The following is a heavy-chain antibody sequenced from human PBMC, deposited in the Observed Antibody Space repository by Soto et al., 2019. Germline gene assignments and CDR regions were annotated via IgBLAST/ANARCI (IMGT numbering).Heavy chain of an antibody. CDR3: ARRQVAAGSLNYYGMDV. CDR1: GESFSAYY. Sequence: SETLSLTCAVYGESFSAYYWSWIRQPPGKGLEWIGEINHSGSTNYNPSLKSRVTISVDTSKNQFSLRLSSVTAADTAVYYCARRQVAAGSLNYYGMDVWGQGTTVTVSS. CDR2: INHSGST. D-gene: IGHD6-13*01. V-gene: IGHV4-34*01. J-gene: IGHJ6*02.